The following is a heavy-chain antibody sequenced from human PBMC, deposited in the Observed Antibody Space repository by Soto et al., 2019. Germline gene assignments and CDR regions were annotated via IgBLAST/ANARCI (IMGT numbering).Heavy chain of an antibody. D-gene: IGHD2-2*01. J-gene: IGHJ6*03. CDR1: GFTFSSYW. V-gene: IGHV3-7*01. Sequence: GGSLRLSCAGSGFTFSSYWMSWVRQAPGKGLEWVANIKQDGSEKYYVDSVKGRFTISRDNAKNSLYLQMNSLRAEDTAVYYCARDCSSTSCYFYYYYYMDVWGKGTTVTVSS. CDR2: IKQDGSEK. CDR3: ARDCSSTSCYFYYYYYMDV.